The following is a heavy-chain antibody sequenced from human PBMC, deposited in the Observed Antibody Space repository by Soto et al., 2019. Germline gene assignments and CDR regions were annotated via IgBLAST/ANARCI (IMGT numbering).Heavy chain of an antibody. CDR2: IIPIFGTA. D-gene: IGHD1-20*01. CDR1: GGTFSSYA. CDR3: ARGVGITGTPRDYYYYGMDV. J-gene: IGHJ6*02. Sequence: QVQLVQSGAEVKKPGSSVKVSCKASGGTFSSYAISWVRQAPGQGLEWMGGIIPIFGTANYAQKFQGRVTITAHESTSTAYMELSSLRSEDTAVYYCARGVGITGTPRDYYYYGMDVWGQGTTVTVSS. V-gene: IGHV1-69*12.